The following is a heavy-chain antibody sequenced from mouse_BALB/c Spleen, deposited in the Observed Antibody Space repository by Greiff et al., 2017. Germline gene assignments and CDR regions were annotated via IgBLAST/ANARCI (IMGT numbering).Heavy chain of an antibody. J-gene: IGHJ4*01. Sequence: VQLQQPGAELVKPGASVKLSCKASGYTFTSYWMHWVKQRPGQGLEWIGEINPSNGRTNYNEKFKSKATLTVDKSSSTAYMQLSSLTSEDSAVYYCARSGYYPTGAMDYWGQGTSVTVSS. CDR3: ARSGYYPTGAMDY. CDR1: GYTFTSYW. CDR2: INPSNGRT. D-gene: IGHD2-3*01. V-gene: IGHV1S81*02.